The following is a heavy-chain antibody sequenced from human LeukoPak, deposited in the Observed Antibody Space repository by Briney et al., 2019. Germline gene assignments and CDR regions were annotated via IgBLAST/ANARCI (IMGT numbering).Heavy chain of an antibody. V-gene: IGHV3-30*14. CDR1: GFTFSSYA. Sequence: GRSLRLSCAASGFTFSSYAMHWVRQAPGKGLEWVAVISYDGSNKYYADSVKGRFTISRDNSKNTLYLQMNSLSAEDTAVYYCARVDYGGNSADYWGQGTLVTVSS. CDR2: ISYDGSNK. CDR3: ARVDYGGNSADY. J-gene: IGHJ4*02. D-gene: IGHD4-23*01.